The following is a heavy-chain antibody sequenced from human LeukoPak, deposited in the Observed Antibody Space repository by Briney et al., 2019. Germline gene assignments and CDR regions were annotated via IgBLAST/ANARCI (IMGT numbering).Heavy chain of an antibody. J-gene: IGHJ3*02. V-gene: IGHV3-20*04. Sequence: GGPLRLSCAASGFIFDDYGMTWVRQTPGKGLEWVSGINWIGGSTGYADSVKGRFTISRDNAENSLYLHMNSLRAEDTALYFCARDLGYKDYVSAFDIWGQGTMVTVSS. CDR1: GFIFDDYG. CDR2: INWIGGST. CDR3: ARDLGYKDYVSAFDI. D-gene: IGHD5-24*01.